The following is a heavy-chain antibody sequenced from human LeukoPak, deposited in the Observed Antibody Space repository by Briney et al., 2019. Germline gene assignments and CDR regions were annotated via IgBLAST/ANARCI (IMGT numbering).Heavy chain of an antibody. D-gene: IGHD2-21*02. V-gene: IGHV3-48*01. Sequence: LPGGSLRLSCAASGFTFSRFSMNWVRQAPGKWLEWVSYISGSSGNIHYADSVKGRFTISRDNAKNSLYLQMNSLRAEDTAVYYCARDTAFSFDYWGQGNLVTVSS. CDR1: GFTFSRFS. J-gene: IGHJ4*02. CDR3: ARDTAFSFDY. CDR2: ISGSSGNI.